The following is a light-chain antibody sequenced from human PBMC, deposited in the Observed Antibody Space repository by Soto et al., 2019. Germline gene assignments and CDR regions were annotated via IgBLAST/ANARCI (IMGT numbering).Light chain of an antibody. V-gene: IGKV3-20*01. CDR3: QQCGSSTRT. J-gene: IGKJ1*01. Sequence: EIVLTQSPGTLSLSPGERATLSCRASQSVSSSYLAWYQQKPGQAPRLLIYGASSRATGIPDRFSGSGSGTDFTLTISRLETEDFAVYYCQQCGSSTRTFGQGTKVEIK. CDR2: GAS. CDR1: QSVSSSY.